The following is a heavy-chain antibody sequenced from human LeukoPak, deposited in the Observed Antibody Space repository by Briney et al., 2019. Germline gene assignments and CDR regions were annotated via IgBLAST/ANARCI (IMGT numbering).Heavy chain of an antibody. V-gene: IGHV3-23*01. CDR1: GFTFSSYA. CDR3: AKDQGRALLYGMDV. Sequence: GGSLRLSCAASGFTFSSYAMSWVRQAPGKGLEWVSAISGSGGSTYYADSVKGRFTISRDNSKNTLYLRMNSLRAEDTAVYYCAKDQGRALLYGMDVWGQGTTVTVSS. J-gene: IGHJ6*02. CDR2: ISGSGGST.